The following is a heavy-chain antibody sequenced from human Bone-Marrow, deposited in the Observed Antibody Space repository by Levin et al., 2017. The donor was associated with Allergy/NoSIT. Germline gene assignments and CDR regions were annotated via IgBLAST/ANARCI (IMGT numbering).Heavy chain of an antibody. D-gene: IGHD2-15*01. CDR2: IYPGDSDT. J-gene: IGHJ6*02. V-gene: IGHV5-51*01. CDR1: GYSFTNNW. CDR3: ARQAWGGASGCSGSSCYENYGMDV. Sequence: HGESLKISCKASGYSFTNNWIGWVRQRPGKGLEWVGFIYPGDSDTRYSPSFQGQVTISADQSISPAYLQWNSLKASDTAMYFCARQAWGGASGCSGSSCYENYGMDVWGQGTTVTVSS.